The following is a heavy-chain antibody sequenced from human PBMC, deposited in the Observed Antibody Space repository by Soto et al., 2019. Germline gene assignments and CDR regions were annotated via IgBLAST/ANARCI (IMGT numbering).Heavy chain of an antibody. Sequence: LRLSCAASGFTFSSYGMHWVRQAPGKGLEWVAAISYDGSNKYYADSVKGRFTISRDNSRNTVYMQMNSLRAEDTAVYHCAKVDSGGAFDMWGQGTMVTVSS. CDR1: GFTFSSYG. V-gene: IGHV3-30*18. CDR3: AKVDSGGAFDM. CDR2: ISYDGSNK. D-gene: IGHD2-15*01. J-gene: IGHJ3*02.